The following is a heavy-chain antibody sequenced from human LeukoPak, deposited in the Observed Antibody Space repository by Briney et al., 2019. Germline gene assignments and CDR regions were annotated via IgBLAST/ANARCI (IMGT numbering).Heavy chain of an antibody. D-gene: IGHD2-21*02. CDR1: SVSISSYY. Sequence: PSETLSLTCTASSVSISSYYWSWIRQPPGKGLEWVGHIYYSGNTYYTPSLRSRFSISIDMSNNKLSLKLTSVTAADTAVYYCARNWLGGGDPAWFDPWGQGTLVSVSS. CDR2: IYYSGNT. V-gene: IGHV4-59*01. CDR3: ARNWLGGGDPAWFDP. J-gene: IGHJ5*02.